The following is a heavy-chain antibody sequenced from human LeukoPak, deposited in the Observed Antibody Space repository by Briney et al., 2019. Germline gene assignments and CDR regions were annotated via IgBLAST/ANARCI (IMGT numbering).Heavy chain of an antibody. V-gene: IGHV3-23*01. CDR1: GSTFSSYA. D-gene: IGHD5-18*01. CDR2: ISGSGGST. J-gene: IGHJ4*02. CDR3: AKCGYSYGDFDY. Sequence: GGSLRLSCAASGSTFSSYAMSWVRQAPGKGLEWVSVISGSGGSTYYADSVKGRFTISRDNSKNTLYLQMNSLRAEDTAVYYCAKCGYSYGDFDYWGQGTLVTVSS.